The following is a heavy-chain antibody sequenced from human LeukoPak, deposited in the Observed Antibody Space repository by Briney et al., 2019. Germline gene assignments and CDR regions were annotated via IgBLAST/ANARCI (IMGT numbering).Heavy chain of an antibody. Sequence: PGGSLRLSCAASGFTFSSYWMSWIRQAPGKGLEWVANIKQDGSEKYYVDSVKGRFTISRDNAKNSLYLQMNSLRAEDTAVYYCARDSALWFGELLYDYWGQGTLVTVSS. CDR2: IKQDGSEK. D-gene: IGHD3-10*01. V-gene: IGHV3-7*01. CDR3: ARDSALWFGELLYDY. J-gene: IGHJ4*02. CDR1: GFTFSSYW.